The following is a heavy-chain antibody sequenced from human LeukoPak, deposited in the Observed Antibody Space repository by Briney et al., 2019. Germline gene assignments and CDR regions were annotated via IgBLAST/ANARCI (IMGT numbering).Heavy chain of an antibody. Sequence: PSETLSLTCTVSGGSISSYYWSWIRQPPGKGLEWIGYIYYSGSTNYNPSLKSQVTISVDTSKNQFSLKLSSVTAADTAVYYCARAGRSSGWYDYAFDIWGQGTMVTVSS. D-gene: IGHD6-19*01. J-gene: IGHJ3*02. CDR1: GGSISSYY. CDR2: IYYSGST. CDR3: ARAGRSSGWYDYAFDI. V-gene: IGHV4-59*01.